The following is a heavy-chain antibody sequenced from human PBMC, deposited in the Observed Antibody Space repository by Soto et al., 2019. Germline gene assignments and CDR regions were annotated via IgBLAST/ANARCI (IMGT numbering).Heavy chain of an antibody. D-gene: IGHD5-12*01. CDR2: ANQDGSEK. CDR3: ARDCLSCGYGDSDY. J-gene: IGHJ4*02. Sequence: EVQLVESGGGLVQPGGSLRLSCAASGFAFSSFWMSWVRQAPGKGLEWVANANQDGSEKYYVASVKGRFTISRDNAKNSLYLQMSSRRAEDTAVYSCARDCLSCGYGDSDYWGQGALVTVSS. CDR1: GFAFSSFW. V-gene: IGHV3-7*01.